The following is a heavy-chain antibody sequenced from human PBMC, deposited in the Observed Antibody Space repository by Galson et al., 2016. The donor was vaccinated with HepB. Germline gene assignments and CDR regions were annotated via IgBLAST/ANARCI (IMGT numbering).Heavy chain of an antibody. CDR2: ISRRSSYI. D-gene: IGHD3-3*01. CDR3: ARDAWSGYYARDAFDI. CDR1: GFTFSDYY. J-gene: IGHJ3*02. Sequence: SLRLSCAASGFTFSDYYMRWIRQAPGKGLEWISYISRRSSYIIYADSAKGRFTISRDDAKNSLYLQMNSLRDEDTAVYYCARDAWSGYYARDAFDIWGQGTMVTVSS. V-gene: IGHV3-11*05.